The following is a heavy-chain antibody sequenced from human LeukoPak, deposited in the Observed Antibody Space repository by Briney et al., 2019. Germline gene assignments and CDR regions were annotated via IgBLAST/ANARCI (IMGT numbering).Heavy chain of an antibody. J-gene: IGHJ4*02. CDR2: TWYDGSNK. CDR3: ARDPPRPYTTPWFYFDY. D-gene: IGHD2-2*02. V-gene: IGHV3-33*01. Sequence: PGRSLRLSCAASGFTFTNYGMHWVRQAPGKGLEWVAVTWYDGSNKYYADSVKGRFTISRDNPKNTLYLQMNSLRAEETAVYYCARDPPRPYTTPWFYFDYWGQGTLVTVSS. CDR1: GFTFTNYG.